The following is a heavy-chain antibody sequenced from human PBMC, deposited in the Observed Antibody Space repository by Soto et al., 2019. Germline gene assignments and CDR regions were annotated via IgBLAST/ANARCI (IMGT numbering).Heavy chain of an antibody. Sequence: EVQLVESGGGQVKPGGSLRLSCAASGFSFSTYSMNWVRQAPGKGLEWVSSIHSSSRYIYYADSVKGRFTISRDNAKNSVFLKMGGLGAEDTAVYYCGRGSQIFWMREDAFDIWGQGTMVSVSS. D-gene: IGHD3-3*01. V-gene: IGHV3-21*01. CDR1: GFSFSTYS. CDR2: IHSSSRYI. CDR3: GRGSQIFWMREDAFDI. J-gene: IGHJ3*02.